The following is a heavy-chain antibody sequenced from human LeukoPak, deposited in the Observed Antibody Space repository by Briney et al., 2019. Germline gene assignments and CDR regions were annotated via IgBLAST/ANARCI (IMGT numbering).Heavy chain of an antibody. Sequence: GASLRLSCAASGFTFSSYAMSWVRQAPGKGLEWVSGISGSGGSTYYAGAVKGRFTISRDNSKNTLYLQMNSLRVEDTAVYYCAKDLWSGGSCCDAFDIWGQGTMVTVSS. CDR3: AKDLWSGGSCCDAFDI. J-gene: IGHJ3*02. CDR2: ISGSGGST. D-gene: IGHD2-15*01. CDR1: GFTFSSYA. V-gene: IGHV3-23*01.